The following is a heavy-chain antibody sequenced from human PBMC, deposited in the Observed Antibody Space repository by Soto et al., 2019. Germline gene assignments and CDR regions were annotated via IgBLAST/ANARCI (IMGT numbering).Heavy chain of an antibody. CDR1: GGTFSRYT. J-gene: IGHJ4*02. Sequence: QVQLVQSGAEVKKPGSSVKVSCKASGGTFSRYTITWVRQAPGQGLEWMGGITPMFGTPNYAQKFQGRVTITADESTSTAYMALSSLRSEDTAMYYCARDATLYDSSAYYYLYWGQGTLATVSS. CDR3: ARDATLYDSSAYYYLY. D-gene: IGHD3-22*01. V-gene: IGHV1-69*01. CDR2: ITPMFGTP.